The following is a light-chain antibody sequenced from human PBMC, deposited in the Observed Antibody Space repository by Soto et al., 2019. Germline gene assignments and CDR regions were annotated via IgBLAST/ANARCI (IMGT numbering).Light chain of an antibody. CDR2: DAS. CDR1: QSVRNY. CDR3: QQRTNWPPLFT. V-gene: IGKV3-11*01. Sequence: EVVLTQSPATLSLSPGERATLSCRASQSVRNYLAWYQQKPGQAPRLLIYDASKRATGNPARFSGSGSGTDFTLTISSLEPEDFAFYYCQQRTNWPPLFTFGPGTKVNIK. J-gene: IGKJ3*01.